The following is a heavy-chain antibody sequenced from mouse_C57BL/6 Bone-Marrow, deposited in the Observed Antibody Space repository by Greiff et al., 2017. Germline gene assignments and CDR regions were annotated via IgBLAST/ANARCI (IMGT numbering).Heavy chain of an antibody. Sequence: QVQLQQPGAELVMPGASVKLSCKASGYTFTSYWMHWVKQRPGQGLEWIGEIDPSDSATNYNQKFKGKSTLTVDKSSSTAYMQLSSLTSEDSAVYYCSRRCVYYGFSYWGQGTLVTVSA. J-gene: IGHJ3*01. CDR1: GYTFTSYW. V-gene: IGHV1-69*01. D-gene: IGHD1-1*01. CDR2: IDPSDSAT. CDR3: SRRCVYYGFSY.